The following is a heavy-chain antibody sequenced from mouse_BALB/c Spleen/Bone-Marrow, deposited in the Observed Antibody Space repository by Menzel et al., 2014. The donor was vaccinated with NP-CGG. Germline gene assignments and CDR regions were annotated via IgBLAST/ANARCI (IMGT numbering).Heavy chain of an antibody. CDR2: ISNGGGST. CDR3: ARHNYDETWFAY. D-gene: IGHD2-4*01. Sequence: EVQLQQSGGGLVLPGGSLKLSCATSGFTFSDYYMYWVRQTPEKRLEWVAYISNGGGSTYYPDAVKGRFTISRDNAKNTLYLQMSRLKSEDTAMYYCARHNYDETWFAYWGQGTLVTVSA. J-gene: IGHJ3*01. CDR1: GFTFSDYY. V-gene: IGHV5-12*02.